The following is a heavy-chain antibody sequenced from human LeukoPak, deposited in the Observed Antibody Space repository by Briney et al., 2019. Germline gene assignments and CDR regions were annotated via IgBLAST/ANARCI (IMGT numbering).Heavy chain of an antibody. V-gene: IGHV1-18*01. CDR2: ISPYDGNT. J-gene: IGHJ4*02. CDR3: ARGGQLDY. CDR1: GYTFTSYG. Sequence: ASVKVSRKASGYTFTSYGISWVRQAPGLGLEWMGWISPYDGNTNYAQNLQGGVTMTTDTSTSTAYMEVSSLRSDDTAVYYCARGGQLDYWGQGTLVTVSS. D-gene: IGHD6-19*01.